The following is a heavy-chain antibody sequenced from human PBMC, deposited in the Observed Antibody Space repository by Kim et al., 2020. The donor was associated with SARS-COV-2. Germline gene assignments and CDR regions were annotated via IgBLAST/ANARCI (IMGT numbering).Heavy chain of an antibody. CDR3: ARDAYYYDSSGYYPPFDY. J-gene: IGHJ4*02. Sequence: ASVKVSCKASGYTFTSYGISWVRQAPGQGLEWMGWISAYNGNTNYAQKLQGRVTMTTDTSTSTAYMELRSLRSDDTAVYYCARDAYYYDSSGYYPPFDYWGQGTLVTVSS. D-gene: IGHD3-22*01. CDR1: GYTFTSYG. CDR2: ISAYNGNT. V-gene: IGHV1-18*01.